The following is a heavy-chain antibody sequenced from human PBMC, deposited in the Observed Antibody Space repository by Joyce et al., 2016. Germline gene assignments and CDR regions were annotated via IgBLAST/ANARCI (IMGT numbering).Heavy chain of an antibody. CDR1: GFIFGDYA. CDR3: TRIGDCSGGSCYEGWFDP. V-gene: IGHV3-49*05. CDR2: IRSKVYGGTT. J-gene: IGHJ5*02. D-gene: IGHD2-15*01. Sequence: EVQLVESGGGLVKPGRSLRLSCTSSGFIFGDYAMNWFRQAPGNGLEWVGFIRSKVYGGTTDYAASVKGRFTISRDDSKSIAYLQMNSLKTEDTAVYYCTRIGDCSGGSCYEGWFDPWGQGTLVTVSS.